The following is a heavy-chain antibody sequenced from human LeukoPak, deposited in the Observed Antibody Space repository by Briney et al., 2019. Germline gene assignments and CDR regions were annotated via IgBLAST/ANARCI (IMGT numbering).Heavy chain of an antibody. CDR2: INSDGSRP. V-gene: IGHV3-74*01. J-gene: IGHJ3*01. CDR1: RFSVSDYW. D-gene: IGHD2-15*01. CDR3: AREKREAGSGDHQTDSFDV. Sequence: PGGSLRLSCAASRFSVSDYWMHWVRQAPGKGLVWVSRINSDGSRPSYADSVKGRFTISRDNAKNTLYLQMNSLRVEDTALYYCAREKREAGSGDHQTDSFDVWGQGTMVSVSS.